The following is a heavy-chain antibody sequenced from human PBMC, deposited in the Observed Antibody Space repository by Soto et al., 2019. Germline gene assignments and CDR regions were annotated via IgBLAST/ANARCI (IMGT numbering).Heavy chain of an antibody. V-gene: IGHV4-39*01. J-gene: IGHJ2*01. CDR1: GGSISSSSYY. CDR3: ARHLGRATVTTKGYWYFDL. D-gene: IGHD4-17*01. CDR2: IYYSGST. Sequence: TSETLSLTCTVSGGSISSSSYYWGWIRQPPGKGLEWIGSIYYSGSTYYNPSLKSRVTISVDTSKNQFSLKLSSVTAADTAVYYCARHLGRATVTTKGYWYFDLWGRGTQVTVSS.